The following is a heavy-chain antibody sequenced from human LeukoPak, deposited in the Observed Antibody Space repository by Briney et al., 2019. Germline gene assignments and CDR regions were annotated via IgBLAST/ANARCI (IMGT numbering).Heavy chain of an antibody. CDR1: GFTFSTYW. CDR3: AKGGYCSSTSCPYYFDY. Sequence: GGSLRLSCAASGFTFSTYWMHWVRQAPGKGLEWVAVISYDGSNKYYADSVKGRFTISRDNSKNTLYLQMNSLRAEDTAVYYCAKGGYCSSTSCPYYFDYWGQGTLVTVSS. D-gene: IGHD2-2*01. CDR2: ISYDGSNK. J-gene: IGHJ4*02. V-gene: IGHV3-30*18.